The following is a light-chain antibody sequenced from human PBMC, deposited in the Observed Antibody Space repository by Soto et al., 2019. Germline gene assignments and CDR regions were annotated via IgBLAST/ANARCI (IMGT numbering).Light chain of an antibody. CDR1: QSVSSW. CDR3: QQSYSTPPWT. V-gene: IGKV1-5*03. CDR2: KAS. J-gene: IGKJ1*01. Sequence: DIQMTQSPSTLSASVGDRVTITCRASQSVSSWLAWFQQKPGKAPKLLIYKASSLQSGVTSRFSGSGSGTDFTLTITSMQPEDFATYYCQQSYSTPPWTFGQGTK.